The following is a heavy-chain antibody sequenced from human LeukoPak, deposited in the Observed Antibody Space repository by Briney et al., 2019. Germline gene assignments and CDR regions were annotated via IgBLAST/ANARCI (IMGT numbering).Heavy chain of an antibody. Sequence: PSETLSLTCTVSGGSISSSSYYWGWIRQPPGKGLEWIGSMYHTGSTYYNPSLKSRVTISVDTSKNQFYLKLSSVTAADTAVYYCARVARHDYSSYPGGNYFDYWGQGTLVTVSS. J-gene: IGHJ4*02. CDR1: GGSISSSSYY. CDR3: ARVARHDYSSYPGGNYFDY. CDR2: MYHTGST. V-gene: IGHV4-39*07. D-gene: IGHD4-11*01.